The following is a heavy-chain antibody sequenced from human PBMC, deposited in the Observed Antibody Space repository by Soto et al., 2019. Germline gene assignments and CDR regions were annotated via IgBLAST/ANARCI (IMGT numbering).Heavy chain of an antibody. J-gene: IGHJ5*02. CDR2: IYYSGST. CDR3: ARPMVLGAGGWFDP. V-gene: IGHV4-39*01. D-gene: IGHD3-10*01. CDR1: GGSISSSSYY. Sequence: QLQLQESGPGLVKPSETLSLTCTVSGGSISSSSYYWGWIRQPPGKGLEWIGGIYYSGSTYYNPSLKSRVTISVDTSKNQFSLKLSSVTAADTAVYYCARPMVLGAGGWFDPWGQGTLVTVSS.